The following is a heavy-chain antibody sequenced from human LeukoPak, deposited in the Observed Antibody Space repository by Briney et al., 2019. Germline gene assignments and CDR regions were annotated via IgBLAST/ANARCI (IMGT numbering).Heavy chain of an antibody. J-gene: IGHJ4*02. CDR3: ARVGYSYDVDY. D-gene: IGHD5-18*01. V-gene: IGHV4-31*03. CDR2: IYYSGST. Sequence: SETLSLTCTVSGGSISSGGYYWSWIRQHPGKGLGWIGYIYYSGSTYYNPSLKSRVTISVDTSKNQFSLKLSSVTAADTAVYYCARVGYSYDVDYWGQGTLVTVSS. CDR1: GGSISSGGYY.